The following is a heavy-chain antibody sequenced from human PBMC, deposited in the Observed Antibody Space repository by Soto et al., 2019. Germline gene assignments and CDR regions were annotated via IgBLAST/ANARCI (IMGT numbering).Heavy chain of an antibody. Sequence: QLLLQQSGPGLLKPSETLSLTCTVSGDSFRSRDHYWGWIRQPPGKGLEWIGSIFYSGSTYYNPSLKSRVTISVDTSNIQVSVKVSSVTAADTAVYYCAKHDRGDFPDIWGQGTLVAVSS. CDR3: AKHDRGDFPDI. V-gene: IGHV4-39*01. CDR2: IFYSGST. CDR1: GDSFRSRDHY. D-gene: IGHD3-10*01. J-gene: IGHJ4*02.